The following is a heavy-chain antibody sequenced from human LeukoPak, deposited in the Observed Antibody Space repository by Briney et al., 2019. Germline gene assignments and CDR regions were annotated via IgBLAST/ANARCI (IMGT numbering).Heavy chain of an antibody. V-gene: IGHV1-18*01. D-gene: IGHD3-22*01. Sequence: GASVKVSCKASGYTFTSYGISWVRQAPGQGLEWMGWISAYNGNTNYAQKLQGRVTMTTDTSTGTAYMELRSLRSDDTAVYYCARADYYDSSGYYYQFDYWGQGTLVTVSS. CDR1: GYTFTSYG. CDR2: ISAYNGNT. J-gene: IGHJ4*02. CDR3: ARADYYDSSGYYYQFDY.